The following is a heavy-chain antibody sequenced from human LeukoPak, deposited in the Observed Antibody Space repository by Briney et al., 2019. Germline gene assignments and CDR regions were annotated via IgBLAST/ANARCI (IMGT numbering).Heavy chain of an antibody. CDR3: AGGLSPSEAFDI. J-gene: IGHJ3*02. D-gene: IGHD5/OR15-5a*01. V-gene: IGHV3-74*01. CDR2: INIDGGGT. CDR1: GFTFSAHW. Sequence: GGSLRLSCAASGFTFSAHWMHWVRQVPGKGLVWVSRINIDGGGTIYADSVKGRFTISRDNAKNTLFLQMNSLRADDTAVYYCAGGLSPSEAFDIWGQGTMVTVSS.